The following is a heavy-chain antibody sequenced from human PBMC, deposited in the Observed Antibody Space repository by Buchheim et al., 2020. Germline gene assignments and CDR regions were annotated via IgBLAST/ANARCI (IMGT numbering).Heavy chain of an antibody. CDR2: ISSSSSTI. Sequence: EVQLLESGGGLVQPGGSLRLSCAASGFTFSSYAMSWVRQAPGKGLEWVSYISSSSSTIYYADSVKGRFTISRDNAKNSLYLQMNSLRDEDTAVYYCARTYYYDSSGYYYGVYYYYMDVWGKGTT. J-gene: IGHJ6*03. D-gene: IGHD3-22*01. CDR3: ARTYYYDSSGYYYGVYYYYMDV. V-gene: IGHV3-48*02. CDR1: GFTFSSYA.